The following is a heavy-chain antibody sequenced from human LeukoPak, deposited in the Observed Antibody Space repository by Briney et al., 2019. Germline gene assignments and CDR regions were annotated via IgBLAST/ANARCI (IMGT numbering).Heavy chain of an antibody. D-gene: IGHD3-9*01. CDR1: GDSISNSNW. J-gene: IGHJ4*02. CDR2: IFHTGST. CDR3: ARVRVIDWGSSYFDY. V-gene: IGHV4-4*02. Sequence: SETLSLTCAVSGDSISNSNWWSWVRPPPGKGLEWIGYIFHTGSTNYNPSLKSRVTISVDKSKNQFSLRLISVTAADTAVYFCARVRVIDWGSSYFDYWGQGNLVTVSS.